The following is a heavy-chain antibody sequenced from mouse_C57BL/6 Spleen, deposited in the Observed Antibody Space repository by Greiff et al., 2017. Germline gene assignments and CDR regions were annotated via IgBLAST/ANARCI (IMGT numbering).Heavy chain of an antibody. J-gene: IGHJ4*01. Sequence: VQLQQSGPVLVKPGASVKMSCKASGYTFTDYYMNWVKQSHGKSLEWIGVINPYNGGTSYNPKFKGKATLTVDKSSSTAYMELNSLTSEDSAVYYCARGYYGSSYRGLYAMDYWGQGTSVTVSS. D-gene: IGHD1-1*01. CDR1: GYTFTDYY. CDR2: INPYNGGT. V-gene: IGHV1-19*01. CDR3: ARGYYGSSYRGLYAMDY.